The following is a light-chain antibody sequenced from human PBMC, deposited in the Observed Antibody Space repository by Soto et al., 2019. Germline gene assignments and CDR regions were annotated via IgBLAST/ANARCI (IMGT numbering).Light chain of an antibody. V-gene: IGKV1-33*01. Sequence: DIQMTQSPSSLSASVGDRVTITCQASQDISNYLNWYQQKPGKAPKLLIYDASNLETGVPSRFSGSGSLTDFTFTISSLQPEDIATYYCEQYDNRPPYTFGQGAELEIK. CDR3: EQYDNRPPYT. CDR2: DAS. CDR1: QDISNY. J-gene: IGKJ2*01.